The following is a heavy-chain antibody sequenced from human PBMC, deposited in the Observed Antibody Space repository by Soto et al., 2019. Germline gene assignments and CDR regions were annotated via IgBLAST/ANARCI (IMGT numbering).Heavy chain of an antibody. CDR3: ATDFGSGCYRLTLFDS. V-gene: IGHV3-30*03. Sequence: GGSLRLSCAASGFTFRSYGIHWVRQAPGKGLEWVAVISYDGSNKYYADSVKGRFTISRDNSKNTLYLQMNSLRAEDTAVYYCATDFGSGCYRLTLFDSWGQGTLVTVSS. D-gene: IGHD6-19*01. CDR2: ISYDGSNK. CDR1: GFTFRSYG. J-gene: IGHJ5*01.